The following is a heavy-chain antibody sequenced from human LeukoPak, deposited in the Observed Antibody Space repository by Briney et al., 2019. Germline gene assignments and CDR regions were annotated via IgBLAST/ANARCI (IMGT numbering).Heavy chain of an antibody. J-gene: IGHJ6*03. CDR2: IYTSGST. Sequence: PSETLSLTCTVSGGSISSYYWSWIRQPAGKGLEWIGRIYTSGSTNYNPSLKRRVTMSVDTSKNQFSLKLSSVTAADTAVYYCARVSAVAANYYYYYMDVWGKGTTVTVSS. V-gene: IGHV4-4*07. CDR3: ARVSAVAANYYYYYMDV. D-gene: IGHD6-19*01. CDR1: GGSISSYY.